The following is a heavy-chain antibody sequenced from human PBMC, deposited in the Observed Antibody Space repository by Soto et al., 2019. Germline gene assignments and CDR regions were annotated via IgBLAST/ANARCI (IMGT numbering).Heavy chain of an antibody. V-gene: IGHV1-3*01. CDR3: ARDKGSEYCSSTSCYGVFDY. Sequence: GASVKVSCKASGYTFTSYAMHWVRQAPGQRLEWMGWINAGNGNTKYSQKFQGRVTITRDTSASTAYMELSSLRSEDTAVYYCARDKGSEYCSSTSCYGVFDYWGQGTLVTVSS. CDR2: INAGNGNT. CDR1: GYTFTSYA. D-gene: IGHD2-2*01. J-gene: IGHJ4*02.